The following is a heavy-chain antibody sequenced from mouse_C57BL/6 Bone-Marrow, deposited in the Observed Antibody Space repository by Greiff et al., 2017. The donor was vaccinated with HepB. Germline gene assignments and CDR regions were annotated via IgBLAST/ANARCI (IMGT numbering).Heavy chain of an antibody. CDR3: AKIPDGYRWYFDV. Sequence: VQLHESGPGLVQPSQSLSITCTVSGFSLTSYGVHWVRQPPGKGLEWLGVIWSGGSTDYNAAFISRLSISKDNSKSQVFFKMNSLQADDTAIYYCAKIPDGYRWYFDVWGTGTTVTVSS. V-gene: IGHV2-4*01. D-gene: IGHD2-3*01. J-gene: IGHJ1*03. CDR2: IWSGGST. CDR1: GFSLTSYG.